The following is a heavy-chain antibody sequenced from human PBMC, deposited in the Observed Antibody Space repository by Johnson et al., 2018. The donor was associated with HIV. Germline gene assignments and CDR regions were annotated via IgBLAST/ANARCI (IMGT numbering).Heavy chain of an antibody. V-gene: IGHV3-13*01. Sequence: VLLVESGGGLVQPGGSLRLSCAASGFTFSSYDMHWVRQATGKGLEWVSAIGTAGDTYYPGSVKGRFTISRENAKNSLYLQMNSLRAGDTAAYYCARSDYDSSGYYAFDIWGQGTMVTVSS. J-gene: IGHJ3*02. CDR2: IGTAGDT. CDR3: ARSDYDSSGYYAFDI. D-gene: IGHD3-22*01. CDR1: GFTFSSYD.